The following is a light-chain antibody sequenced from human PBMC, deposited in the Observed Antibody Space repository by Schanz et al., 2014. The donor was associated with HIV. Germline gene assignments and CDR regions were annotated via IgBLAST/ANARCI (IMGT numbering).Light chain of an antibody. CDR3: SSFTYTSTPVV. CDR1: SSDVGVYNY. J-gene: IGLJ2*01. CDR2: DVN. V-gene: IGLV2-14*03. Sequence: QSALTQPASVSGSPGQSITISCTGTSSDVGVYNYVSWYQQHPGKAPKLMIYDVNNRPSGVSNRFSGSKSGNTASLTISGLQAEDEADYYCSSFTYTSTPVVFGGGTKLTVL.